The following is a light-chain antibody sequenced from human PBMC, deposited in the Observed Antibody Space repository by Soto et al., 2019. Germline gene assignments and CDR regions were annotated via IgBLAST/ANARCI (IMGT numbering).Light chain of an antibody. J-gene: IGKJ4*01. CDR3: QQYGSPR. Sequence: EIVLTQSPGTLSLSPGERATLSCRASQSVSSSYLAWYQQKPGQAPRLLIYGASSRATGIPVRFSGSGSGTDFTLTISRLEPEDFAVYYCQQYGSPRLGGGTKVDI. CDR2: GAS. V-gene: IGKV3-20*01. CDR1: QSVSSSY.